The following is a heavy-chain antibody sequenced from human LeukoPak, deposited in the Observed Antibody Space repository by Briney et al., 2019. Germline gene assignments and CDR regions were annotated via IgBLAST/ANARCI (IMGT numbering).Heavy chain of an antibody. CDR3: ARSPSLLRYFDY. V-gene: IGHV4-61*01. CDR2: IYYSGST. Sequence: SETLSLTCTVSGGSISSSSYYWSWIRQPPGKGLEWIGYIYYSGSTNYNPSLKSRVTISVDTSKNQFSLKLSSVTAADTAVYYCARSPSLLRYFDYWGQGTLVTVSS. CDR1: GGSISSSSYY. D-gene: IGHD3-9*01. J-gene: IGHJ4*02.